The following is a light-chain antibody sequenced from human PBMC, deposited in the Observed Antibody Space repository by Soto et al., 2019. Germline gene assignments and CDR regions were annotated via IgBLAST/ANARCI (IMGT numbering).Light chain of an antibody. CDR2: DAY. CDR1: QSISSW. Sequence: DIQMTQSRSTVSSSVGDRVTITCRASQSISSWLAWYQQKPGKAXKLLIYDAYSLESGVTSRFRGSGSGTEFTITISSLQPDDFATYYCQQYNSYPWTFGQGTKVDIK. CDR3: QQYNSYPWT. J-gene: IGKJ1*01. V-gene: IGKV1-5*01.